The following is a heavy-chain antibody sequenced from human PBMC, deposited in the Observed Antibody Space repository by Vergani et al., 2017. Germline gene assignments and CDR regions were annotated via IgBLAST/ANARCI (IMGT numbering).Heavy chain of an antibody. J-gene: IGHJ6*02. Sequence: QVQLLESGPGLLKPSETLSLTCSVSGESIRSGSHYWSWIRQPAGKGPEWIGHIHTGGSTDLNPSFKSRVSISVDTSKSQFSLKLNSVTVADTAVYYCAREGGSTSCYGCYYYGMDVWGQGTTVTVSS. V-gene: IGHV4-61*02. CDR1: GESIRSGSHY. D-gene: IGHD2-2*01. CDR3: AREGGSTSCYGCYYYGMDV. CDR2: IHTGGST.